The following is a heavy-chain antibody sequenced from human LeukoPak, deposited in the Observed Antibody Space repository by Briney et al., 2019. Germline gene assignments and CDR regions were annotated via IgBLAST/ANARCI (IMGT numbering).Heavy chain of an antibody. J-gene: IGHJ4*02. Sequence: GASVKVSCKASGYTFTSYGISWVRQAPGQGLEWMGWINAYNGNTNYAQKLQGRVTMTTDTSTSTAYMELRSLTSDDTAVYYCGRLSGYGSGSLIDYGGRGTLVTVSS. D-gene: IGHD3-10*01. CDR1: GYTFTSYG. CDR3: GRLSGYGSGSLIDY. CDR2: INAYNGNT. V-gene: IGHV1-18*01.